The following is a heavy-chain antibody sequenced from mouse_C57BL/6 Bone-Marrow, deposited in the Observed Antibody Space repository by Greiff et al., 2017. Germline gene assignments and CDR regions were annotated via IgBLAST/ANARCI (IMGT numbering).Heavy chain of an antibody. CDR3: TRKVELYDFDD. D-gene: IGHD2-3*01. J-gene: IGHJ2*01. CDR2: ILPGGGGT. CDR1: GYTFTGYW. V-gene: IGHV1-9*01. Sequence: QVQLQQSGPELMKPGASVKLSCKATGYTFTGYWLEWVKQRPGNGLEWIGEILPGGGGTNYNGKFKGKATFTAETSSNTAYMQLSRLSAEASVIYYFTRKVELYDFDDWGQGTTLTVSS.